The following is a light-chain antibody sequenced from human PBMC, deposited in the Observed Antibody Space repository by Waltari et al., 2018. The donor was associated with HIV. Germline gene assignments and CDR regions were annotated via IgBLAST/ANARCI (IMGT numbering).Light chain of an antibody. V-gene: IGKV3-20*01. CDR1: QSVSRNY. CDR2: GAS. CDR3: QQYGSSPRT. J-gene: IGKJ1*01. Sequence: EVVLTQSPGTLSLSPGETATLSCRASQSVSRNYLAWYQHKPGQAPRLLIYGASSTATGIPDRFSGSGSGTDFTLTISRLEPEDFATYYCQQYGSSPRTFGQGTKVEIK.